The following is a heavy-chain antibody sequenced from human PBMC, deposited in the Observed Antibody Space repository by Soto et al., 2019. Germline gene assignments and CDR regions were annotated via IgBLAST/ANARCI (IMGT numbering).Heavy chain of an antibody. CDR2: IYHSGST. CDR3: ARHSPDFDWLSQFDY. CDR1: GGSISSGGYS. D-gene: IGHD3-9*01. J-gene: IGHJ4*02. V-gene: IGHV4-30-2*01. Sequence: SETLSLTCAVSGGSISSGGYSWSWIRQPPGKGLEWIGYIYHSGSTYYNPSLKSRVTISVDTFKSQLTLKLTSVTAADTAVYYCARHSPDFDWLSQFDYWGQGTLVTVS.